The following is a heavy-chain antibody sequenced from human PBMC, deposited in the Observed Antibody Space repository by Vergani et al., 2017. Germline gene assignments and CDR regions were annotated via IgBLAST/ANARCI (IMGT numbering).Heavy chain of an antibody. CDR1: GGSSSGYY. V-gene: IGHV4-34*01. CDR3: ARAPIESYDYYYMDV. CDR2: INHSGST. Sequence: QVQLQQWGAGLLKPSETLSLTCAVYGGSSSGYYWSWIRQPPGKGLEWIGEINHSGSTNYNPSLKSPVTISVDTSQNQFSLKLSSVTAAATAVYYCARAPIESYDYYYMDVWGKGTTVTVSS. D-gene: IGHD2/OR15-2a*01. J-gene: IGHJ6*03.